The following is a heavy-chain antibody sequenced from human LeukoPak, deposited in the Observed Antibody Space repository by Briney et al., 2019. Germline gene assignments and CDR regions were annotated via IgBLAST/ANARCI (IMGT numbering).Heavy chain of an antibody. J-gene: IGHJ5*02. CDR1: GYTFTGYY. V-gene: IGHV1-2*02. CDR3: ARDGGDYVFFPTTNWFDP. D-gene: IGHD4-17*01. Sequence: GVSVKVSCKASGYTFTGYYMHWVRQAPGQGLEWMGWINPNSGGTNYAQKFQGRVTMTRDTSISTAYMELSSLRSEDTAVYYCARDGGDYVFFPTTNWFDPWGQGTLVTVSS. CDR2: INPNSGGT.